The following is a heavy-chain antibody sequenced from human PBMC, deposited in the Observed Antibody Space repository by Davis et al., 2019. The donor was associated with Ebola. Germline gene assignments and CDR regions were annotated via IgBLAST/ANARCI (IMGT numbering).Heavy chain of an antibody. D-gene: IGHD1-7*01. CDR1: GFTFSSYA. J-gene: IGHJ4*02. V-gene: IGHV3-64*02. CDR3: ARTTGPNWNYDLTDIFDY. CDR2: ISSNGGST. Sequence: GESLKISCAASGFTFSSYAMHWVRQAPGKGLEYVSAISSNGGSTYYADSVKGRFTISRDNSKNTLYLQMGSLRAEDMAVYYCARTTGPNWNYDLTDIFDYWGQGTLVTVSS.